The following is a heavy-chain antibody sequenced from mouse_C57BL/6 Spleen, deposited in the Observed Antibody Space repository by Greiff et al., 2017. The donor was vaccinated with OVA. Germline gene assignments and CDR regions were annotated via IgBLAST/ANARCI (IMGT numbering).Heavy chain of an antibody. V-gene: IGHV7-3*01. D-gene: IGHD2-4*01. CDR2: IRNKANGYTT. CDR1: GFTFTDYY. Sequence: EVQVVESGGGLVQPGGSLSLSCAASGFTFTDYYMSWVRQPPGKALEWLGFIRNKANGYTTEYSASVKSRFTISRDNSQSILYLQMNALRAVDSATYYCARSSYDYGDNWGKGTTLTVSS. J-gene: IGHJ2*01. CDR3: ARSSYDYGDN.